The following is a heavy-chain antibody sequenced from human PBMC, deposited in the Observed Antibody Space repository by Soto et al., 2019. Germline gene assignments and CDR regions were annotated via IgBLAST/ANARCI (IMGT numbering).Heavy chain of an antibody. D-gene: IGHD3-22*01. V-gene: IGHV3-21*04. Sequence: GGSTRLSCAASVFPLSSYNMNWVRQAPGKGLEWVSSISSSSSYIYYADSVKGRFTISRDNSKNTLYLQMNSLRAEDTAVYYCAKMKEIYYDSSGYPAEYFQHWGQGTLVTVSS. CDR2: ISSSSSYI. J-gene: IGHJ1*01. CDR1: VFPLSSYN. CDR3: AKMKEIYYDSSGYPAEYFQH.